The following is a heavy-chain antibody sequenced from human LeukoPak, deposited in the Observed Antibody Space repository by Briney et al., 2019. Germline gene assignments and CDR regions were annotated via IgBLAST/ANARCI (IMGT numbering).Heavy chain of an antibody. Sequence: SETLSLTCTVSGGSISSYYWSWIRQPPGKGLEWIGYIYYSGSTNYNPSLKSRVTISVDTSKNQFSLKLSSVTAADTAVYYCARHPSWNYYYGMDVWGQGTTVTVSS. CDR3: ARHPSWNYYYGMDV. CDR1: GGSISSYY. J-gene: IGHJ6*02. CDR2: IYYSGST. V-gene: IGHV4-59*08.